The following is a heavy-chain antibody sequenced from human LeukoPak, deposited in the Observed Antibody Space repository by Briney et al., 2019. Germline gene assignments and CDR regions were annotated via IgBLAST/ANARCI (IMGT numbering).Heavy chain of an antibody. V-gene: IGHV3-53*01. CDR1: GFTVSNIY. D-gene: IGHD1-1*01. Sequence: GGSLRLSCAVSGFTVSNIYMNWVRQAPGKGLEWVSVIYSGGSTYYADSVKGRFTISRDNSKNTLYLQMNSLRAEDTAVYYCARGQNVPAWGQGTLVTVSS. J-gene: IGHJ4*02. CDR3: ARGQNVPA. CDR2: IYSGGST.